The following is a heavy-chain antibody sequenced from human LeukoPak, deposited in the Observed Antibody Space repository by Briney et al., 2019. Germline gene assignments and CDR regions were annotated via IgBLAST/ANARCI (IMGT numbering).Heavy chain of an antibody. D-gene: IGHD6-6*01. CDR2: ISSSSSYI. V-gene: IGHV3-21*01. CDR3: ARDQLGQLVRILDY. CDR1: GFTSSSYS. J-gene: IGHJ4*02. Sequence: VGSLRLSCAASGFTSSSYSMNWVRQAPGKGLEWVSSISSSSSYIYYADSVKGRFTISRDNAKNSLYLQMNSLRAEDTAVYYCARDQLGQLVRILDYWGQGTLVTVSS.